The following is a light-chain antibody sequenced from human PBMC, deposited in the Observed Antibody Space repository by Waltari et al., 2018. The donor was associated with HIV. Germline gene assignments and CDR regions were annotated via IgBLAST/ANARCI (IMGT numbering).Light chain of an antibody. J-gene: IGKJ2*01. Sequence: DIVVTQSPDSLAVSLGEGATINCWSSQSLLYSHNNKQSLAWYQQKPGQPPKLLFSWASTRESGVPDRFSASGSGTECALTISSLQAEDVAVYYCQQYGSTPRTFGQGTRLEIK. V-gene: IGKV4-1*01. CDR3: QQYGSTPRT. CDR1: QSLLYSHNNKQS. CDR2: WAS.